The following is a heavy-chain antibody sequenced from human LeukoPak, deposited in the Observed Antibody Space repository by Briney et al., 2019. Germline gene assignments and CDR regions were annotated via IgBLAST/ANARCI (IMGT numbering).Heavy chain of an antibody. J-gene: IGHJ4*02. Sequence: ASVKVSCKASGYTFTSYYIHWVRQAPGQGLEWMGIINPSGGSTSYAQKLQGRVTMTRDTSTSTVYMELSSLRSEDTAVYYCARDEGSGSSGRACLYWGQGTLVTVSS. V-gene: IGHV1-46*04. CDR1: GYTFTSYY. CDR2: INPSGGST. D-gene: IGHD1-26*01. CDR3: ARDEGSGSSGRACLY.